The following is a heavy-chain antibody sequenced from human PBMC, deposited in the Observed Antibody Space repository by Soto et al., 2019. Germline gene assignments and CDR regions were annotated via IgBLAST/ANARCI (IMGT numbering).Heavy chain of an antibody. CDR3: AREDVEVAGTRYYYYGMDV. J-gene: IGHJ6*02. Sequence: ASETLSLTCTVSGGSVSSGSYYWSWIRQPPGKGLEWIGYIYYSGSTNYNPSLKSRVTISVDTSKNQFSLKLSSVTAADTAVYYCAREDVEVAGTRYYYYGMDVWGQGTTVTVSS. CDR2: IYYSGST. D-gene: IGHD6-19*01. V-gene: IGHV4-61*01. CDR1: GGSVSSGSYY.